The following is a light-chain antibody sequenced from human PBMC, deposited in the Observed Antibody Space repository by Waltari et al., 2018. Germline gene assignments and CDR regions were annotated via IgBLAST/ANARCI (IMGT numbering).Light chain of an antibody. J-gene: IGKJ2*01. CDR3: QQYYSTPYT. Sequence: DIVMTQSPDSLAVSLGERTTINCKSNQSVLYNSNNKNFLAWYQHKAGQPPKLLIYWASTRESGVPDRFSGSGSGTDFTLTISTLQAEDVAVYYCQQYYSTPYTFGQGTKPEIK. V-gene: IGKV4-1*01. CDR1: QSVLYNSNNKNF. CDR2: WAS.